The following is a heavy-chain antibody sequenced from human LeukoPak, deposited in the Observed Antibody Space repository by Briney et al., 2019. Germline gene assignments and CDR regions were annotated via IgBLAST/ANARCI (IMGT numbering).Heavy chain of an antibody. V-gene: IGHV1-69*01. CDR2: IIPIFGTA. J-gene: IGHJ6*02. CDR3: ARGDFYYDSSGYHYGMDV. D-gene: IGHD3-22*01. Sequence: GSSVKVSCKASGGTFSSYAISWVRQAPGQGLEWMGGIIPIFGTANYAQKFQGRVTITADESTSTAYMELSSLRSEDTAVNYCARGDFYYDSSGYHYGMDVWGQGTTVTVSS. CDR1: GGTFSSYA.